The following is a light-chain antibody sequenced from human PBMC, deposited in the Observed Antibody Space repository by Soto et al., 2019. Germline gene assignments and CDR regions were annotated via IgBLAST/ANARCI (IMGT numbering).Light chain of an antibody. CDR1: QRLLHSNGYNY. CDR3: MQPLQSWT. J-gene: IGKJ1*01. V-gene: IGKV2-28*01. CDR2: LGS. Sequence: DVVMTQSPLSLTVTIGQPAPISCRSSQRLLHSNGYNYLDWYLQKPGQSPQLLIYLGSNRASGVPDMFSGSGSGTYFTLNISRVEAEDVGFYYCMQPLQSWTFGQGTKVDIK.